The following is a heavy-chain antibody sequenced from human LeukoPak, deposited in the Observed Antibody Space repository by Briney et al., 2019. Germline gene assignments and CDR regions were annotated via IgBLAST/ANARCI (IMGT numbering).Heavy chain of an antibody. CDR1: GGSISSYY. CDR3: ARTPVEMATIRVMGIFDY. V-gene: IGHV4-4*07. D-gene: IGHD5-24*01. J-gene: IGHJ4*02. Sequence: SETLSLTCTVSGGSISSYYWSWIRQPAGKGLEWIGSIYYSGSTYYNPSLKSRVTISVDTSKNQFSLKLSSVTAADTAVYYCARTPVEMATIRVMGIFDYWGQGTLVTVSS. CDR2: IYYSGST.